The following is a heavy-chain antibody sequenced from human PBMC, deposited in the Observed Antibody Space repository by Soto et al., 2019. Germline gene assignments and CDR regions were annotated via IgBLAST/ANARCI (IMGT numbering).Heavy chain of an antibody. Sequence: GASLKVSCKSSGYTFTSYAMHWERQAPGQRLEWMGWINAGNGNTKYSQKFQGRVTITRDTSASTAYMELSSLRSEDTAVYYCASSGFTMVRGVITPYGMDVWGQGTTVTVSS. J-gene: IGHJ6*02. CDR1: GYTFTSYA. D-gene: IGHD3-10*01. CDR2: INAGNGNT. V-gene: IGHV1-3*01. CDR3: ASSGFTMVRGVITPYGMDV.